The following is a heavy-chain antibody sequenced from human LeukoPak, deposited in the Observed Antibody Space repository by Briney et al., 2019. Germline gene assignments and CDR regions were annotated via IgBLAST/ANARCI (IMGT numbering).Heavy chain of an antibody. Sequence: GGSLRLSCAASGFSFGNYGMAWVRQPPGKGLGWVSSQTRRDETSYADSVKGRFTISRDSFKNTLYLQMDSLTAEDTAGYFCAKRRVIRGHFFDYWGKGTLVTVSS. CDR2: QTRRDET. CDR3: AKRRVIRGHFFDY. J-gene: IGHJ4*02. V-gene: IGHV3-23*01. CDR1: GFSFGNYG. D-gene: IGHD3-10*01.